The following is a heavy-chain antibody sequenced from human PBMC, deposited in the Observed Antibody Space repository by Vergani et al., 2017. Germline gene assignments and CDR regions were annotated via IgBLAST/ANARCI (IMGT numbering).Heavy chain of an antibody. V-gene: IGHV4-59*08. J-gene: IGHJ4*02. D-gene: IGHD2-2*02. CDR2: IYDSGDT. CDR3: ASQLGYCSSTSCYTLDY. CDR1: GDSMNTYY. Sequence: QVQLQESGPGLVKPSETLSLTCSVSGDSMNTYYWTWIRQPPGKGLEWIGYIYDSGDTKYNPSLKNRVTMSLDTSKNQFSLKLSSVTAADTAVYYCASQLGYCSSTSCYTLDYWGQGTLVTVSS.